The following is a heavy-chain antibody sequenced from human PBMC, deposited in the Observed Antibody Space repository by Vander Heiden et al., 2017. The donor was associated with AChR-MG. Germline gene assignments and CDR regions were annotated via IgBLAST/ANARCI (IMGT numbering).Heavy chain of an antibody. CDR3: ARKGGRRCTNGVCPYWYFDL. Sequence: EVQLVESGGGLVQPGGSLRLSCAASGFTFSSYDMHWVRQATGKGLEWVSAIGTAGDTYYPGSVKGRFTISRENAKNSLYLQMNSLRAGDTAVYYCARKGGRRCTNGVCPYWYFDLWGRGTLVTVSS. CDR2: IGTAGDT. CDR1: GFTFSSYD. V-gene: IGHV3-13*01. J-gene: IGHJ2*01. D-gene: IGHD2-8*01.